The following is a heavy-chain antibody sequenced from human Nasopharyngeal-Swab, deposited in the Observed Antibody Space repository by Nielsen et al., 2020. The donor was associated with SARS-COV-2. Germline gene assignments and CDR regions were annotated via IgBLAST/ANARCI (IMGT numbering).Heavy chain of an antibody. V-gene: IGHV3-23*01. CDR1: GFSITTYG. CDR3: GRPHSSSHYVVDY. CDR2: ISELGSGI. D-gene: IGHD1-26*01. Sequence: GESLKISCSASGFSITTYGMTWVRQAPGKGLEWVSSISELGSGIYYADSVWGRFTISRDDAKNTVYLQMNSLRADDTAVYYCGRPHSSSHYVVDYWGQGTLVTVSS. J-gene: IGHJ4*02.